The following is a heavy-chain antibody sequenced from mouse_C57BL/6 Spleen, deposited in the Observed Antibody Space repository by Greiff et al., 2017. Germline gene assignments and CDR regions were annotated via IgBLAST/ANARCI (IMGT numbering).Heavy chain of an antibody. CDR2: IDPSDSYT. J-gene: IGHJ2*01. D-gene: IGHD2-3*01. CDR1: GYTFTSYW. V-gene: IGHV1-69*01. Sequence: QVQLQQPGAELVMPGASVKLSCKASGYTFTSYWMHWVKQRPGQGLEWIGEIDPSDSYTNYNQKFKGKSTLTVDKSSSTAYMQLSSLTSEDSAVDYCARGGDGYSYWGQGTTLTVSS. CDR3: ARGGDGYSY.